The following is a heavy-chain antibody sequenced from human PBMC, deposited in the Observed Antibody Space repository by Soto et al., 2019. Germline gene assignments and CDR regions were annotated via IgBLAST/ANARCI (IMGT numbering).Heavy chain of an antibody. J-gene: IGHJ6*03. V-gene: IGHV3-30*18. Sequence: PGGSLRLSCAASGFTFSSYGMHWVRQAPGKGLEWVAVISYDGSKKYYADSVKGRFTISRDNSKNTLYLQMNSLRAEDTAVYYWANDFRSGYAPYVDVWGKGTTVTVSS. CDR2: ISYDGSKK. CDR3: ANDFRSGYAPYVDV. CDR1: GFTFSSYG. D-gene: IGHD5-12*01.